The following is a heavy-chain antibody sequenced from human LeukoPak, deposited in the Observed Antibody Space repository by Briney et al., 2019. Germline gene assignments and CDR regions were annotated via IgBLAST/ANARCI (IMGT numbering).Heavy chain of an antibody. CDR1: GYSFISYW. D-gene: IGHD1-26*01. CDR2: IYPGDSDT. J-gene: IGHJ4*02. V-gene: IGHV5-51*01. CDR3: ASRLGATPFDY. Sequence: GESLKISCKGSGYSFISYWIGWGRQMPGKGLEWMGIIYPGDSDTRYSPSFQGQGTISADKSISTAYLQESRLKASDTAMYYCASRLGATPFDYWGQGTLVTVSS.